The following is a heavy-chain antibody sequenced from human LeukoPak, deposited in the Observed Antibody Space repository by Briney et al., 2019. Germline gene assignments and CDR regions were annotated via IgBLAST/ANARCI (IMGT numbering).Heavy chain of an antibody. V-gene: IGHV3-43*02. J-gene: IGHJ4*02. Sequence: GGSLRLSCAASGFTFASYAMHWVRQAPGKGLEYVSLIYGDGGTTHYADSVKGRFSISRDNSKNSLYLQMNSLRTEDTAFYYCAQDWWGSYLSWGRGTLVPVSS. CDR3: AQDWWGSYLS. CDR1: GFTFASYA. CDR2: IYGDGGTT. D-gene: IGHD1-26*01.